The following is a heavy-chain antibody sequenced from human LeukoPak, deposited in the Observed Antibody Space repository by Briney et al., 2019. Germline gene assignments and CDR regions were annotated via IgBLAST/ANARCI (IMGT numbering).Heavy chain of an antibody. D-gene: IGHD3-22*01. CDR2: IYPSDSDT. Sequence: GESLKISCKGSGYIFTSYWIDWVRQMPGKGLEWMGSIYPSDSDTRYSPSFQGQVTISADKSITTAYLQWSSLKASDTAIYYCARYSSGYYYFLYWGQGTLVTVSS. J-gene: IGHJ4*02. V-gene: IGHV5-51*01. CDR1: GYIFTSYW. CDR3: ARYSSGYYYFLY.